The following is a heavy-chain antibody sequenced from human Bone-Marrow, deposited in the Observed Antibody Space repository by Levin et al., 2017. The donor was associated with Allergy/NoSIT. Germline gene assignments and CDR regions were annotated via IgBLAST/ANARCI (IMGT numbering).Heavy chain of an antibody. CDR2: IKSNTDGGTT. CDR1: GFTFSNAW. V-gene: IGHV3-15*01. Sequence: GGSLRLSCAASGFTFSNAWMSWVRQAPGKGLEWVGRIKSNTDGGTTDYAAPVKGRFTISRDDSKNTLYLQMNSLKTEDTAVYYCTTDLEVVAATRADYWGQGTLVTVSS. D-gene: IGHD2-15*01. J-gene: IGHJ4*02. CDR3: TTDLEVVAATRADY.